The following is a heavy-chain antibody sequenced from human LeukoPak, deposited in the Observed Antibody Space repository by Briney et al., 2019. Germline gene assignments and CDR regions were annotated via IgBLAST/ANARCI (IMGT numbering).Heavy chain of an antibody. D-gene: IGHD4-11*01. J-gene: IGHJ3*02. V-gene: IGHV4-31*03. CDR1: GGSISSGGYY. Sequence: PSETLSLTCTVSGGSISSGGYYWSWIRQHPGKGLEWNGYIYYSGSTYYNPSLKSRVTISVDTSKNQFSLKLSSVTAADTAVYYCARYTTVTTDAFDIWGQGTMVTVSS. CDR2: IYYSGST. CDR3: ARYTTVTTDAFDI.